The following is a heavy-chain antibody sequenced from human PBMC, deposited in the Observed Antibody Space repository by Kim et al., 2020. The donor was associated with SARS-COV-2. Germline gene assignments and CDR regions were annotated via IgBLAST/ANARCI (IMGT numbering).Heavy chain of an antibody. D-gene: IGHD3-22*01. CDR3: ARGSTYYYDSSGYRGWFDP. V-gene: IGHV3-21*01. CDR1: GFTFSSYS. Sequence: GGSLRLSCAASGFTFSSYSMNWVRQAPGKGLEWVSSISSSSSYIYYADSVKGRFTISRDNAKNSLYLQMNSLRAEDTAVYYCARGSTYYYDSSGYRGWFDPWGQEPWSPSPQ. J-gene: IGHJ5*02. CDR2: ISSSSSYI.